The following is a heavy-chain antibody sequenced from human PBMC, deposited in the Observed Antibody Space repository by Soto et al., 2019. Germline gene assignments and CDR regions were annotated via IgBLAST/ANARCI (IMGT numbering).Heavy chain of an antibody. V-gene: IGHV4-4*07. CDR2: IYYTGDT. D-gene: IGHD3-10*01. J-gene: IGHJ4*02. CDR3: ARDRDYGSGSTLGWDY. CDR1: GGSIGLYY. Sequence: QVQLQESGPGLVKSSETLSLTCTVSGGSIGLYYWHWIRQPAGKGLEWIGRIYYTGDTRYNPSPRGRVTMSVDTSKNQCSLKRTSVSAADTAGYYWARDRDYGSGSTLGWDYWGRGTLVRFSS.